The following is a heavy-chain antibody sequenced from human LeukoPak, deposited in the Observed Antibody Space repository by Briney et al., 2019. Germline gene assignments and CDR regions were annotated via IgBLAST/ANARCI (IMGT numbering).Heavy chain of an antibody. CDR3: AKVRAPSGWFNSDY. V-gene: IGHV3-30*18. CDR1: GFTFSSYG. D-gene: IGHD6-19*01. J-gene: IGHJ4*02. Sequence: GGSLRLSCAASGFTFSSYGMHWVRQAPGKGLEWVAVISYDGSNKYYADSVKGRFTISRDNSKNTLYLQMNSLRAEDTAVYYCAKVRAPSGWFNSDYWGQGTLVTVSS. CDR2: ISYDGSNK.